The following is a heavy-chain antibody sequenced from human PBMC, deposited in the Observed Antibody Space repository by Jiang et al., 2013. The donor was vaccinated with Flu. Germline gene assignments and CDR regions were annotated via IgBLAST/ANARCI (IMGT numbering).Heavy chain of an antibody. Sequence: YGPGLVKTSETLSLTCSVSGGSISSSSYYWGWIRQPPGKGLEWIGTIHYSGTAYYNPSLQSRVTISVDTSKRQFSLKLSSVTAADTAVYYCARAPNDYGGEIDYWGQGTLVTVSS. CDR2: IHYSGTA. CDR1: GGSISSSSYY. CDR3: ARAPNDYGGEIDY. V-gene: IGHV4-39*01. J-gene: IGHJ4*02. D-gene: IGHD4-23*01.